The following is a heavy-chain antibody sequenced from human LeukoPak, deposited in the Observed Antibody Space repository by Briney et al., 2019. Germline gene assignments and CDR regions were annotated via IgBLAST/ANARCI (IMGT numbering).Heavy chain of an antibody. Sequence: SETLSLTCTVSGGSISSYYWSWIRQPPGKGLEWLGYIYYSGNTNYNPSLKSRVTISVDTSKNQFSLKLSSVTAADTAVYYCARGGGAAAGKLFDYWGQGTLVTVSS. CDR1: GGSISSYY. CDR2: IYYSGNT. V-gene: IGHV4-59*12. J-gene: IGHJ4*02. D-gene: IGHD6-13*01. CDR3: ARGGGAAAGKLFDY.